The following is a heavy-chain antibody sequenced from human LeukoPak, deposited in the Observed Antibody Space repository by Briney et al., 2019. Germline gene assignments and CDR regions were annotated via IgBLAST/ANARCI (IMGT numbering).Heavy chain of an antibody. CDR1: GFTFSSYG. J-gene: IGHJ4*02. D-gene: IGHD3-10*01. V-gene: IGHV3-23*01. CDR2: ISGSGGST. Sequence: GGSLRLSCAASGFTFSSYGMSWVRQAPGKGLEWVSAISGSGGSTYYADSVKGRFTISRDNSKNTLYLQMNSLRAEDTAVYYCAKDKGPTMVRGVSDYWGQGTLVTVSS. CDR3: AKDKGPTMVRGVSDY.